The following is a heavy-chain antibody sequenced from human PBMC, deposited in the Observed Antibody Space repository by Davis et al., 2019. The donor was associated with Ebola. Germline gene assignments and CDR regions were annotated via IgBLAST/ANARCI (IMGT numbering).Heavy chain of an antibody. CDR2: MNPNSGNT. D-gene: IGHD5-18*01. CDR3: ARVGQLWLKESYYYYGMDV. V-gene: IGHV1-8*02. CDR1: GYTFTGYY. J-gene: IGHJ6*04. Sequence: AASVKVSCKASGYTFTGYYMHWVRQAPGQGLEWMGWMNPNSGNTGYAQKFQGRVTMTRNTSISTAYMELSSLRSEDTAVYYCARVGQLWLKESYYYYGMDVWGKGTTVTVSS.